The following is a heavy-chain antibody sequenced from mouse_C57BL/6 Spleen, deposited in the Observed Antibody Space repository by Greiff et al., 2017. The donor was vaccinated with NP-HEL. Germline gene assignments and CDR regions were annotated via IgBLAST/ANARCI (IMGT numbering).Heavy chain of an antibody. D-gene: IGHD2-4*01. J-gene: IGHJ4*01. CDR2: IRNKANNHAT. Sequence: EVQRVESGGGLVQPGGSMKLSCAASGFTFSDAWMDWVRQSPEKGLEWVAEIRNKANNHATYYAESVKGRFTISRDDSKSSVYLQMNSLRAEDTGIYYCTRYYDYNYYAMDYWGQGTSVTVSS. V-gene: IGHV6-6*01. CDR3: TRYYDYNYYAMDY. CDR1: GFTFSDAW.